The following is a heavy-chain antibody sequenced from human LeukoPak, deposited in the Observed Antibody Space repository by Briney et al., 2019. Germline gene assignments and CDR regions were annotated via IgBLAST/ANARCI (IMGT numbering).Heavy chain of an antibody. J-gene: IGHJ6*03. CDR3: ARERKVYCSGGSCYQSFYYYYMDV. D-gene: IGHD2-15*01. CDR1: GGSISSYY. CDR2: IYYSGST. V-gene: IGHV4-59*01. Sequence: SETLSLTCTVSGGSISSYYWSWIRQPPGKGLEWIGYIYYSGSTNYNPSLKSRVTISVDTSKNQFSLKLSSVTAADTAVYYCARERKVYCSGGSCYQSFYYYYMDVWGKGTTVTVSS.